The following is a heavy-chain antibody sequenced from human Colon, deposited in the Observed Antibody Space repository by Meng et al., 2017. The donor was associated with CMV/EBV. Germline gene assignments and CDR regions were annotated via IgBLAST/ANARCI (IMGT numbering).Heavy chain of an antibody. CDR2: IGTAGDT. D-gene: IGHD2-21*01. CDR1: GFTFSSYD. CDR3: AGGKIAVYGLDV. J-gene: IGHJ6*02. V-gene: IGHV3-13*01. Sequence: GESLKISCAASGFTFSSYDMQWVRQSTGKGLEWVSAIGTAGDTYYPGSVKGRFTIFRDNGKNSLYLQMNSLRAGDTALYYCAGGKIAVYGLDVWGQGTTVTVSS.